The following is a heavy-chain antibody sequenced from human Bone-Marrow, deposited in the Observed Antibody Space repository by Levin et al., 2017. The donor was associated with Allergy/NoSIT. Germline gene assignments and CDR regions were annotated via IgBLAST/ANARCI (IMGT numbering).Heavy chain of an antibody. J-gene: IGHJ6*03. Sequence: SETLSLTCTVSGGSISTYYWSWIRQPPGKGLEWIGYIYYSGSTNYNPSLKSRVTISVDTSKNQFSLKLSSVTAADTAVYYCARVVLGVVAARRAYYYYYMDVWGKGTTVTVSS. CDR1: GGSISTYY. D-gene: IGHD3-3*01. CDR2: IYYSGST. CDR3: ARVVLGVVAARRAYYYYYMDV. V-gene: IGHV4-59*01.